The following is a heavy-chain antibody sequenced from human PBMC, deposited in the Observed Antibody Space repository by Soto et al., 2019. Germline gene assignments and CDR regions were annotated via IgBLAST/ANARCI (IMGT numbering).Heavy chain of an antibody. CDR3: ARLPLFWSGSLTSTDAYYYYGMDV. Sequence: GGSLRLSCAASGFTFSSYSMNWVRQAPGKGLEWVSSISSSSSYIYYADSVKGRFTISRDNAKNSLYLQMNSLRAEDTAVYYCARLPLFWSGSLTSTDAYYYYGMDVWGQGTTVTVSS. V-gene: IGHV3-21*01. J-gene: IGHJ6*02. D-gene: IGHD3-3*01. CDR2: ISSSSSYI. CDR1: GFTFSSYS.